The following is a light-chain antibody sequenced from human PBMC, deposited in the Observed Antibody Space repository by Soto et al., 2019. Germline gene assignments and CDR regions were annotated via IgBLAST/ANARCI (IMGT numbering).Light chain of an antibody. J-gene: IGKJ4*01. CDR1: QDISNY. V-gene: IGKV1-33*01. CDR2: DAS. CDR3: QQYGILPLT. Sequence: DIQMTQSPSSLSASVGDRVTITCQASQDISNYLNWYQQKPGKAPKLLISDASNLKVGVPSRFSGSGSGTHFTFTISSLQPEDIATYSCQQYGILPLTFGGETRVQIK.